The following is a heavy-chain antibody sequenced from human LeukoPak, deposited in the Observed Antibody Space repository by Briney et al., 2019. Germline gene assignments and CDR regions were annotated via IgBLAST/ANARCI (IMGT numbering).Heavy chain of an antibody. CDR3: ARADGYSYGNHFDY. CDR2: IYYSGST. J-gene: IGHJ4*02. D-gene: IGHD5-18*01. V-gene: IGHV4-59*01. Sequence: PETLSLTCTVSGGSISSYYWSWIRQPPGKGLEWIGYIYYSGSTNYNPSLKSRVTISVDTSKNQFSLKLSSVTAADTAVYYCARADGYSYGNHFDYWGQGTLVTVSS. CDR1: GGSISSYY.